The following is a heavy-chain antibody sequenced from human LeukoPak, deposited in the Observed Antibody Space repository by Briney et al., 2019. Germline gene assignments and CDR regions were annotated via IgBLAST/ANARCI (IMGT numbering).Heavy chain of an antibody. CDR2: IYYSGST. J-gene: IGHJ5*02. D-gene: IGHD3-10*01. Sequence: PSETLSLTCTVSGGSISSGDYYWSWIRQPPGKGLEWIGYIYYSGSTYYNPSLKSRVTISVDTSKNQFSLKLSSVTAADTAVYYCARGAIRWFGELLRWFDPWGQGTLVTVSS. CDR1: GGSISSGDYY. V-gene: IGHV4-30-4*01. CDR3: ARGAIRWFGELLRWFDP.